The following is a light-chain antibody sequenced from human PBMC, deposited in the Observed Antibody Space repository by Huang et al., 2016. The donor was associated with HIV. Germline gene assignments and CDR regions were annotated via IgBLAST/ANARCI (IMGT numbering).Light chain of an antibody. CDR3: MQGTHWPPVT. CDR1: HSLEHSDGNIY. Sequence: DVVMTQSPLLLPVTLGQPAAISCRASHSLEHSDGNIYLNWFHQRPGQSPRRLVYKVSLRDSGVPDRFSGGVSGTDFTLTISRVETEDVGIYYCMQGTHWPPVTFGQGTRLEIK. V-gene: IGKV2-30*02. J-gene: IGKJ5*01. CDR2: KVS.